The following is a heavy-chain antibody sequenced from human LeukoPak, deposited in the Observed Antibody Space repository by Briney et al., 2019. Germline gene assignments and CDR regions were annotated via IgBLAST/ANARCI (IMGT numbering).Heavy chain of an antibody. CDR1: GFTFSSYS. Sequence: GGSLRLSCAASGFTFSSYSMSWVRQAPGKGLEWVSSISSSSSYMYYADSVKGRFTISRDNAKNSLYLQMNSLRAEDTAVYYCARDLPYEAVAGHCAFDIWGQGTMVTVSS. V-gene: IGHV3-21*01. D-gene: IGHD6-19*01. CDR2: ISSSSSYM. CDR3: ARDLPYEAVAGHCAFDI. J-gene: IGHJ3*02.